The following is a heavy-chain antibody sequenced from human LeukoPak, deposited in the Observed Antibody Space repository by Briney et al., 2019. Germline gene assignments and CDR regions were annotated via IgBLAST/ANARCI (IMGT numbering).Heavy chain of an antibody. V-gene: IGHV3-72*01. Sequence: GGSLRLSCAASGFTFSDHFMDWVRQAPGKGLEWVGRTRNKANDYTTEYAASVRGRFTISRDDSRNSLYLQMNSLQTEDTAVYYCARERNSGSYFLGSFDYWSQGTLVTVSS. CDR3: ARERNSGSYFLGSFDY. D-gene: IGHD1-26*01. J-gene: IGHJ4*02. CDR2: TRNKANDYTT. CDR1: GFTFSDHF.